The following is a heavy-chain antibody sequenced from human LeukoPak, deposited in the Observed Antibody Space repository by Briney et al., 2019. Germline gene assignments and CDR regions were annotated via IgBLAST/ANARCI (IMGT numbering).Heavy chain of an antibody. CDR2: VIPILGIA. CDR3: ASRRDCSSTSCYVRYYYGMDV. CDR1: GGTFSSYA. V-gene: IGHV1-69*04. J-gene: IGHJ6*02. Sequence: ASVKVSCKASGGTFSSYAISWVRQAPGQGLEWMGRVIPILGIANYAQKFQGRVTVTADKSTSTAYMELSSLRSEDTAVYYCASRRDCSSTSCYVRYYYGMDVWGQGTTVTVSS. D-gene: IGHD2-2*01.